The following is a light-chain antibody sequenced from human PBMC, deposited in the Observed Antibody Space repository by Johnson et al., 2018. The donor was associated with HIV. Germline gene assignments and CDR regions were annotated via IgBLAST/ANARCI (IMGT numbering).Light chain of an antibody. CDR2: DNN. V-gene: IGLV1-51*01. J-gene: IGLJ1*01. Sequence: QAVLTQPPSVSAAPGQKVTISCSGSSSNIGNNYVSWYQQLPGTATKLLIYDNNKLPSGIPDRFSGSTSRTSATLGITGLQTGDEADYYCGTWDSSLSAYVFGTGTKVTVL. CDR1: SSNIGNNY. CDR3: GTWDSSLSAYV.